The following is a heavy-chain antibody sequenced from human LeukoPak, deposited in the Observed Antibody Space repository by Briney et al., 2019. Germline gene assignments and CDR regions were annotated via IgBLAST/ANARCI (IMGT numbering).Heavy chain of an antibody. J-gene: IGHJ4*02. V-gene: IGHV3-33*06. D-gene: IGHD3-22*01. Sequence: GGSLRLSCVASGFTFKSYGMHWVRQAPGKGLEWVAIIWYDGSNKYYVDFVKGRFTTSRDNSKNTLYLQMNSLRAEDTAVYYCAKGGRTLSGDYYDSSGFGYYFDYWGQGTLVTVSS. CDR3: AKGGRTLSGDYYDSSGFGYYFDY. CDR1: GFTFKSYG. CDR2: IWYDGSNK.